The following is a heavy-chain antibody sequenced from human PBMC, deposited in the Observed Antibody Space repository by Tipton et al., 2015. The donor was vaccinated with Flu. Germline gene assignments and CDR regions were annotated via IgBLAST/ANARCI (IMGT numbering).Heavy chain of an antibody. D-gene: IGHD3-3*01. J-gene: IGHJ4*02. CDR2: INPNSGGT. CDR1: GYTFTGYY. Sequence: QSGAEVKKPGASVKVSCKASGYTFTGYYMHWVRQAPGQGLEWMGWINPNSGGTNYAQKFQGRVTMTRDTSISTAYMELSRLRSDDTAVYYCARDYDFWSGTQENDYWGQGTLVTVSS. V-gene: IGHV1-2*02. CDR3: ARDYDFWSGTQENDY.